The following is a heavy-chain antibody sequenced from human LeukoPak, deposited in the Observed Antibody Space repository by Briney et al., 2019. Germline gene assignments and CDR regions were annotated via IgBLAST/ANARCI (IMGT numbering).Heavy chain of an antibody. D-gene: IGHD3-9*01. CDR3: ARDGVLRYFDWSPYYFDY. CDR2: IYSSGST. CDR1: GGSISSGSYY. V-gene: IGHV4-61*02. J-gene: IGHJ4*02. Sequence: SETLSLTCTVSGGSISSGSYYWNWIRQPAGKGLEWIGRIYSSGSTNYNPSLKSRVTISVDTSKNQFSLKLGSVTAADTAVYYCARDGVLRYFDWSPYYFDYWSQGTLVTVSS.